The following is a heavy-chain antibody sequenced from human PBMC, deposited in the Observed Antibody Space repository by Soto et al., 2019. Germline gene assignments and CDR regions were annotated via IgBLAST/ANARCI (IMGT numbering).Heavy chain of an antibody. Sequence: RGSLRLSCQASGFNFDNYGMHWVRHAPGKGLEWVAVITYDGSNKYYADSVKGRFTISRDNSKNTLSLHLNTLKPEDTAVYHCAKDRVGGTFYTPLGFWGQGTLVTVSS. CDR2: ITYDGSNK. CDR1: GFNFDNYG. J-gene: IGHJ4*02. D-gene: IGHD1-7*01. CDR3: AKDRVGGTFYTPLGF. V-gene: IGHV3-30*18.